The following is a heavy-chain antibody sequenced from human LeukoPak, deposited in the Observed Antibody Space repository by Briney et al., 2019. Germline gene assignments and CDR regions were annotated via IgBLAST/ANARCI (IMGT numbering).Heavy chain of an antibody. CDR3: AKGYGDLVAFDI. CDR1: GFSFSSYG. Sequence: GGSLRLSCAASGFSFSSYGMDWVRQAPGKGLEGVAFIRYDGNNKDYADSVKGRFTISRDNSKNTLYLQMNSLRVEDTAVYYCAKGYGDLVAFDIWGQGTMVTVSS. CDR2: IRYDGNNK. V-gene: IGHV3-30*02. D-gene: IGHD4-17*01. J-gene: IGHJ3*02.